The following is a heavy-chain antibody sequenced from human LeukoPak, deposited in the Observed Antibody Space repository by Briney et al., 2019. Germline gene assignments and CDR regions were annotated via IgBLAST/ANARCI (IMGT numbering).Heavy chain of an antibody. D-gene: IGHD2-15*01. J-gene: IGHJ4*02. CDR1: GYTFTNYP. CDR2: IDTNTGNP. CDR3: TRDSYCSGGRCYSRVGY. V-gene: IGHV7-4-1*02. Sequence: GASVKVSCTASGYTFTNYPMNWVRQAPGQGLEWMGWIDTNTGNPTYAQGFTGRFVFSLGTPVTTTYLQISSLKAEDTAVYYCTRDSYCSGGRCYSRVGYWGQGTLVTVSS.